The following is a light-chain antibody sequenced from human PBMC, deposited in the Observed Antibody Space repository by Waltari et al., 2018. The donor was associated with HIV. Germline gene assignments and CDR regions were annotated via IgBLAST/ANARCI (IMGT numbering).Light chain of an antibody. V-gene: IGLV3-19*01. CDR1: SLKTYF. CDR2: GKN. Sequence: SSELTQDPTMSVALGQTVSITCQGESLKTYFATWYQQRPGLAPVLVIYGKNKRPSGISDRFSGSASGDTTSLTITRIRAEDEAVYFCGSRKSLSSQLGTFGGGTQLTVL. J-gene: IGLJ2*01. CDR3: GSRKSLSSQLGT.